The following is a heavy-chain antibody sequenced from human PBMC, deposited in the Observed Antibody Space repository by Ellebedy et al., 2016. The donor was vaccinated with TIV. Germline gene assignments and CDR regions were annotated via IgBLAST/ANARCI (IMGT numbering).Heavy chain of an antibody. Sequence: PGGSLRLSCAASGITFSSYAMSWVRQAPGKGLEWVSSINGNGDSIYYADSVKGRFTISRDISKNTLYLQMSSLRAEDTALYYCAKDHCLRSVDGSGYWPLDYWGQGTLVTVSS. J-gene: IGHJ4*02. D-gene: IGHD3-22*01. CDR1: GITFSSYA. CDR2: INGNGDSI. CDR3: AKDHCLRSVDGSGYWPLDY. V-gene: IGHV3-23*01.